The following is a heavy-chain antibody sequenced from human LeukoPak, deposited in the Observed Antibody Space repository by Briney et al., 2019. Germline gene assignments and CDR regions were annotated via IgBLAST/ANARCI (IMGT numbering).Heavy chain of an antibody. V-gene: IGHV4-34*01. CDR3: TYSSSALPYNWFDP. CDR1: GGSFSGYY. J-gene: IGHJ5*02. Sequence: PSETLSHTCAVYGGSFSGYYWSWIRQPPGKGLEWIGEINHSGSTNYNPSLKSRVTISVDTSKNQFSLKLSSVTAADTAVYYCTYSSSALPYNWFDPWGQGTLVTVSS. CDR2: INHSGST. D-gene: IGHD6-6*01.